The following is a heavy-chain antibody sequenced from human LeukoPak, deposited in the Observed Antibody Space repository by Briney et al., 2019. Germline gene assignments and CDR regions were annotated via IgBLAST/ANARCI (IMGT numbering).Heavy chain of an antibody. D-gene: IGHD5-12*01. J-gene: IGHJ4*02. CDR2: ISDSGSTA. V-gene: IGHV3-23*01. CDR3: AKDIQTWPRFPDY. CDR1: GFTFSNYA. Sequence: GGSLRLSCGASGFTFSNYAMSWVRQAPGKGLEWVSGISDSGSTAFHADSVKGRFTSSRDNPKSTLYLQMNSLRAEDTAVYYCAKDIQTWPRFPDYWGQGTLVTVSS.